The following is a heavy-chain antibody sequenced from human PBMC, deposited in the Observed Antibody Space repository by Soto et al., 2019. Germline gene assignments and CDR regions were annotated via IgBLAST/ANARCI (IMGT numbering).Heavy chain of an antibody. J-gene: IGHJ6*02. CDR3: ARRYCSSTTCPRNYYAMDV. Sequence: SETLSLTCSVSGVSITSYYWSWIRQSAGGGLEWMGRINTDGLSTYSPSFKSRLTMSTAYLQWSSLKASDTAMYYCARRYCSSTTCPRNYYAMDVWGQGTTVTVSS. V-gene: IGHV4-4*07. D-gene: IGHD2-2*01. CDR2: INTDGLS. CDR1: GVSITSYY.